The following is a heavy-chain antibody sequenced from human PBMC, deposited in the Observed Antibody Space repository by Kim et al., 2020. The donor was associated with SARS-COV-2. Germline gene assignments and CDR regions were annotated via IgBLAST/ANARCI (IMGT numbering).Heavy chain of an antibody. J-gene: IGHJ4*02. CDR3: ARGSTGSYYGGFDY. V-gene: IGHV3-30*01. D-gene: IGHD1-26*01. Sequence: ADSVKGRFTISRDNSQNTLYLQLNSLRAEDTAVYYCARGSTGSYYGGFDYWGQGTLVTVSS.